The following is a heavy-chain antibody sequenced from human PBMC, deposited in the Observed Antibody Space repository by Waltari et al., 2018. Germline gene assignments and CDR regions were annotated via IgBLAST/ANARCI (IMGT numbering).Heavy chain of an antibody. CDR1: GGTFSSYA. CDR2: IIPIFGTA. CDR3: ARGRDCSSTSCYYNWFDP. V-gene: IGHV1-69*13. Sequence: QVQLVQSGAEVKKPGSSVKVSCKASGGTFSSYAISWVRQAPGQGLEWMGRIIPIFGTANYAQKFQGRVTITADKSTSTAYMELSSLRSEDTAVYYCARGRDCSSTSCYYNWFDPWGQRTLVTVSS. J-gene: IGHJ5*02. D-gene: IGHD2-2*01.